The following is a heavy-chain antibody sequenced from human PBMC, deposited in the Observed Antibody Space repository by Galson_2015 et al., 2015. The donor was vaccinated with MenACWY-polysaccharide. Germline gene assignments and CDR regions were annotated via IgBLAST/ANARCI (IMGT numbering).Heavy chain of an antibody. Sequence: SLRLSCAASGFTFSSYSMNWVRQAPGKGLEWVSSISSSCSYIYYADSVKGRFTISRDNSENTLYLQMNSLRAEDTAVYYCAKCLERLTCYSDYWGQGTLVTVSS. CDR1: GFTFSSYS. CDR2: ISSSCSYI. CDR3: AKCLERLTCYSDY. D-gene: IGHD1-14*01. V-gene: IGHV3-21*04. J-gene: IGHJ4*02.